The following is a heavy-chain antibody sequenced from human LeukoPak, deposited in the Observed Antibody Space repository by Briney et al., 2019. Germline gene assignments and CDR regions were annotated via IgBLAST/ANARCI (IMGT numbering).Heavy chain of an antibody. D-gene: IGHD1-26*01. Sequence: PSETLSLTCTVSGGSISSYYWSWIRQPPGKGLEWIGSIYYSGNTYYNPSLKSRLIMSADTSKNQFSLKLSSVTAADTAVYYCARSEYSGSYFLDDWGQGTLVTVSS. CDR2: IYYSGNT. J-gene: IGHJ4*02. V-gene: IGHV4-59*04. CDR3: ARSEYSGSYFLDD. CDR1: GGSISSYY.